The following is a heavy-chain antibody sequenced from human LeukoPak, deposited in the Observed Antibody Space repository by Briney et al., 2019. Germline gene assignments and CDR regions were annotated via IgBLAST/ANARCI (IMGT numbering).Heavy chain of an antibody. Sequence: GGSLRLSCAAAGFTFSSYAMSWVRQAPGKGLEWVSAISGSGGSTYYADSVQGRFTISTDTSTNTLYLQMNSLRAEDTAVYYCARLLYSSSCFDYCGQGPLVPVSS. CDR3: ARLLYSSSCFDY. CDR2: ISGSGGST. V-gene: IGHV3-23*01. J-gene: IGHJ4*02. CDR1: GFTFSSYA. D-gene: IGHD6-13*01.